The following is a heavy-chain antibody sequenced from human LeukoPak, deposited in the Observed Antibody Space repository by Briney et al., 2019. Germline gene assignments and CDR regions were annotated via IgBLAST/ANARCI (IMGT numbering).Heavy chain of an antibody. D-gene: IGHD5-24*01. V-gene: IGHV1-2*02. CDR1: GYTFTSYG. J-gene: IGHJ6*03. CDR2: INPNSGGT. Sequence: ASVKVSCKASGYTFTSYGISWVRQAPGQGLEWMGWINPNSGGTNYAQKFQGRVTMTRDTSISTAYMELSRLRSDDTAVYYCARAVRDGYTDYYYYMDVWGKGTTVTVSS. CDR3: ARAVRDGYTDYYYYMDV.